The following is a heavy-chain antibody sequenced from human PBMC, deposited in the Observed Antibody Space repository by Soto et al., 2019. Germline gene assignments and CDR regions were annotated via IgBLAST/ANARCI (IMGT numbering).Heavy chain of an antibody. Sequence: LYVKCTDTGDSLNNRRYYWGWIRQPPGKGLEWIGSIYYSGSTYNNPSLKSRVSMSVDTSKNQFSLKLRSVTAADTALYYCARQRTSVVTQAYFDSWGQGSLVTVSS. J-gene: IGHJ4*02. D-gene: IGHD2-21*02. V-gene: IGHV4-39*01. CDR1: GDSLNNRRYY. CDR2: IYYSGST. CDR3: ARQRTSVVTQAYFDS.